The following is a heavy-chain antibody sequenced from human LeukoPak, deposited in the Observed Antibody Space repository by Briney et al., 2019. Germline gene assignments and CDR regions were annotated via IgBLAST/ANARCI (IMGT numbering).Heavy chain of an antibody. CDR1: GYSFTSYW. CDR3: ARASSGCYPPPRYYGMDV. Sequence: GESLKISCKGSGYSFTSYWIGWVRQMPGKGLEWMGIIYPGDSDTRYSPSFQGQVTISADKSISTAYLQWSSLKASDTAMYYCARASSGCYPPPRYYGMDVWGQGTTVTVSS. CDR2: IYPGDSDT. J-gene: IGHJ6*02. D-gene: IGHD3-22*01. V-gene: IGHV5-51*01.